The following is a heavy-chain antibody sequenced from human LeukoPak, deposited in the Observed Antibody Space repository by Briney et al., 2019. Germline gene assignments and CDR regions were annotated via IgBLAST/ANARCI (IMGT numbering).Heavy chain of an antibody. CDR2: ISWKRGSI. Sequence: GGALRLSCAASVFTFDDYAMHWVRQAPGKGLEWVSGISWKRGSIGYADSLNGRFTISRDNAKNSLYLQMNSLRAEDTALYYCAKDHYYYYYMDVWGKGTPVTVSS. CDR3: AKDHYYYYYMDV. J-gene: IGHJ6*03. V-gene: IGHV3-9*01. CDR1: VFTFDDYA.